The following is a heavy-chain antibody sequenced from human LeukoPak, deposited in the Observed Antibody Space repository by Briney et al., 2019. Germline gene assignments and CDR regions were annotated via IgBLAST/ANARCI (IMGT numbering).Heavy chain of an antibody. V-gene: IGHV3-33*01. CDR2: IWYDGSNK. Sequence: GGSLRLPCAASGFTFSSYGMHWVRQAPGKGLEWVAVIWYDGSNKYYADSVKGRFTISRDNSKNTLYLQMNSLRAEDTAVYYCARDDDIASRSYGDYPFDYWGQGTLVTVSS. J-gene: IGHJ4*02. D-gene: IGHD4-17*01. CDR3: ARDDDIASRSYGDYPFDY. CDR1: GFTFSSYG.